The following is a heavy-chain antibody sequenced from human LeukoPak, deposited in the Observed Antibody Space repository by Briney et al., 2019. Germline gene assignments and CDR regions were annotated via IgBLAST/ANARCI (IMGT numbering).Heavy chain of an antibody. Sequence: SQTLSLTCTVSGGSISSGGYYWSWIRQHPGKGLGWIGYIYYSGSTYYNPSLKSRVTISVDTSKNQFSLKLSSVTAADTAVYYCARDSLLLWFGETYGMDVWGQGTTVTVSS. J-gene: IGHJ6*02. CDR1: GGSISSGGYY. V-gene: IGHV4-31*03. CDR2: IYYSGST. D-gene: IGHD3-10*01. CDR3: ARDSLLLWFGETYGMDV.